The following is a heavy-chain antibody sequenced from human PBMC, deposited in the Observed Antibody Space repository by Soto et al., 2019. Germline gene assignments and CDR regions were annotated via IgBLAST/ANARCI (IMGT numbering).Heavy chain of an antibody. J-gene: IGHJ3*01. CDR1: GAAVINDY. D-gene: IGHD1-26*01. CDR2: VYDSGST. Sequence: SDPLSLTYTVTGAAVINDYWNWIRQPPGKGLEWIGFVYDSGSTSYNSSLKSRLTISVDTSKNQFSLKLSSVTVADTAVYYCVRQVGATGSYSYAVWGQGTMVS. V-gene: IGHV4-59*02. CDR3: VRQVGATGSYSYAV.